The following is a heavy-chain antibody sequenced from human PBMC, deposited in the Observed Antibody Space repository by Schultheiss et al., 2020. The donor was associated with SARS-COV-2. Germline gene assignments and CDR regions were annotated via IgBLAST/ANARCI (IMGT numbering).Heavy chain of an antibody. CDR1: GFTFSSYD. CDR3: ATRIAARLDY. J-gene: IGHJ4*02. CDR2: ISGSGGST. D-gene: IGHD6-6*01. Sequence: GGSLRLSCAACGFTFSSYDMHWVRQAPGKGLEWVSAISGSGGSTYYADSVKGRFTISRDNSKNTLYLQMNSLRAEDKAVYYCATRIAARLDYWGQGTLVTVSS. V-gene: IGHV3-23*01.